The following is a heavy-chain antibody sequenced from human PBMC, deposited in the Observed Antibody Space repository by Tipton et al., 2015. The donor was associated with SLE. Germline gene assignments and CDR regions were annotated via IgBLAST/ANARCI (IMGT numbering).Heavy chain of an antibody. D-gene: IGHD3-3*01. J-gene: IGHJ4*02. CDR2: IRYDGSNK. CDR1: GFTFSSYG. V-gene: IGHV3-30*02. CDR3: AKRSPSAYDFWSGHQFDY. Sequence: SLRLSCAASGFTFSSYGMHWVRQAPGKGLEWVAFIRYDGSNKYYADSVKGRFTISRDNSKNTLYLQMNSLRAEDTAVYYCAKRSPSAYDFWSGHQFDYWGQGTLVTVSS.